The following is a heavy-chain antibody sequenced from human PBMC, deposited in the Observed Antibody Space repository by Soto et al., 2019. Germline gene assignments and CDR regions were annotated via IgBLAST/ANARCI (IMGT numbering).Heavy chain of an antibody. CDR2: IIPYNGNT. V-gene: IGHV1-45*02. D-gene: IGHD5-18*01. CDR3: TTAPLRDY. CDR1: GYIFTYRY. J-gene: IGHJ4*02. Sequence: SVKVSCKASGYIFTYRYLYWVRQAPGQALEWMGWIIPYNGNTNYAQKFQDRFSITRESSLSTVYMELRSLRSDDTAVYYCTTAPLRDYWGQGTLVTVSS.